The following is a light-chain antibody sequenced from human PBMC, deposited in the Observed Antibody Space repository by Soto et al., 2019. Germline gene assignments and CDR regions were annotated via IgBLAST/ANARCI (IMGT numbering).Light chain of an antibody. CDR1: QSVSIN. V-gene: IGKV3D-15*01. J-gene: IGKJ5*01. CDR2: GAS. Sequence: EIVRTQSPATLSVSPGERATLSCRASQSVSINLAWYQQKPGQAPRLLXYGASSRATGIPNRFSGSGSGTDFTLTISRLEPEDFAVYYCQQYGNWPPITFGQGTRLEIK. CDR3: QQYGNWPPIT.